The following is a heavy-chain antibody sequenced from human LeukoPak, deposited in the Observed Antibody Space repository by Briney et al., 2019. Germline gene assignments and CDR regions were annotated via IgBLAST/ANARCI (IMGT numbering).Heavy chain of an antibody. D-gene: IGHD1-26*01. J-gene: IGHJ6*03. Sequence: GGSLRLSCAASGFTLSNYWMNWVGQAPGKGLVWVSRINTDGSSTSYADSVKGRFTISRDNAKNTLYLQMNSLRAEDTAVYYCATSIVGAFYYYYYMDVWGKGTTVTVSS. CDR1: GFTLSNYW. CDR3: ATSIVGAFYYYYYMDV. V-gene: IGHV3-74*01. CDR2: INTDGSST.